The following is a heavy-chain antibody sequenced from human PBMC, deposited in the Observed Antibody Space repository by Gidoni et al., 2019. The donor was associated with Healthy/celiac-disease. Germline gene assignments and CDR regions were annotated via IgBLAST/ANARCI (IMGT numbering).Heavy chain of an antibody. D-gene: IGHD6-13*01. CDR2: ISYDGSNK. CDR3: ARDGAGTLQLVNGYFDY. CDR1: GFTFRSSA. Sequence: QVQLVESGGGVVQPGRSLRLSCAASGFTFRSSAMHWVRQAPGKGLEWVAVISYDGSNKYYADSVKGRFTISRDNSKNTLYLQMNSLRAEDTAVYYCARDGAGTLQLVNGYFDYWGQGTLVTVSS. V-gene: IGHV3-30-3*01. J-gene: IGHJ4*02.